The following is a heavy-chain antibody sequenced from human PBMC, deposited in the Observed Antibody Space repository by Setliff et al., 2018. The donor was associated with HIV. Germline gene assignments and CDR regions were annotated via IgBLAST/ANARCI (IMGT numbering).Heavy chain of an antibody. Sequence: TSETLSLTCTVYGGSFSNYYWSWIRQPPGKGPEWIGEINHSGSTDYNPSLKRRVTISVDTSKNQFSLKLNSVTAADTAVYYCARVRLELRQYWFDSWGQGSPVTVSS. D-gene: IGHD1-7*01. CDR3: ARVRLELRQYWFDS. V-gene: IGHV4-34*01. J-gene: IGHJ5*01. CDR1: GGSFSNYY. CDR2: INHSGST.